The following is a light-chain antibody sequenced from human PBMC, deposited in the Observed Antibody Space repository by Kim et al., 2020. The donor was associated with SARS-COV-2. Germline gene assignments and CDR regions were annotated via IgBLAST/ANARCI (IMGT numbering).Light chain of an antibody. Sequence: SSELTQDPAVSVALGQTVRITCQGDSLRSYYANWYQQKPGRAPVLVIYGKTNRPSGIPDRFSGSSSGNTTSLTITGTQAEDEADYYCNSRHSSGNRWVFG. V-gene: IGLV3-19*01. CDR2: GKT. CDR3: NSRHSSGNRWV. J-gene: IGLJ3*02. CDR1: SLRSYY.